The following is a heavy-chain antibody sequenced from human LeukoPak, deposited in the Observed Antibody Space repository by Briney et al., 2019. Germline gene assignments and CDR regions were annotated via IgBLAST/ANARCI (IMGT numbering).Heavy chain of an antibody. D-gene: IGHD3-10*01. J-gene: IGHJ4*02. Sequence: SETLSLTCAVYGGSFSAYYWSWIRQPPGKGLEWIGEINHSGSTNYNPSLKSRVTISVDTSKNQFSLKLSSVTAADTAVYYCARSRGPHYYGSGRAYDYWGQGTLVTVSS. CDR2: INHSGST. V-gene: IGHV4-34*01. CDR1: GGSFSAYY. CDR3: ARSRGPHYYGSGRAYDY.